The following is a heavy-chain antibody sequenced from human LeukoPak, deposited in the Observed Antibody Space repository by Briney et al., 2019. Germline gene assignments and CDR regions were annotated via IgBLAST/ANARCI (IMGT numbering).Heavy chain of an antibody. J-gene: IGHJ6*03. D-gene: IGHD1-1*01. Sequence: GGSLRLSCAASGFSFSTFGMYWVRQVPGKGLEWVAFIRYDGNDKYYGDSAKDRFTISRDNSKNTLYLQMNSLATDDTGVYYCAKDSQLDVGSDYYYYFYMDVWGRGTTVTVSS. V-gene: IGHV3-30*02. CDR1: GFSFSTFG. CDR2: IRYDGNDK. CDR3: AKDSQLDVGSDYYYYFYMDV.